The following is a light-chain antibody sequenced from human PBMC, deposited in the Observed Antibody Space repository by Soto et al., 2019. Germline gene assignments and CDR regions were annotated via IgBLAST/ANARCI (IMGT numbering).Light chain of an antibody. V-gene: IGKV1-39*01. CDR3: QQCYSTPLA. Sequence: DIQMTQSPSSLSASVGDRVTITCRASQSISSYLNWYQQKPGKAPKLLIYAASSLQSGVPSRFSGSGSGTDFTLTISSLQPEDFATYYCQQCYSTPLAFCGGTTEDIK. CDR2: AAS. CDR1: QSISSY. J-gene: IGKJ4*01.